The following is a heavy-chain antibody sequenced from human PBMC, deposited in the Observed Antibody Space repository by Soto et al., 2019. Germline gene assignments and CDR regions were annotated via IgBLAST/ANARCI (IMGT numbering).Heavy chain of an antibody. CDR3: TGEGASGY. V-gene: IGHV3-30*03. Sequence: QVQLVESGGGVVQPGRSLRLSCAVSGFTVSTYGMHWVRQAPGKGLEWVAVISRDGGTKYYAYSVKGRFTISRDNSRNTLFLEINSLRGDDMDVYYCTGEGASGYWGQGTLVTVSS. J-gene: IGHJ4*02. CDR2: ISRDGGTK. D-gene: IGHD2-8*02. CDR1: GFTVSTYG.